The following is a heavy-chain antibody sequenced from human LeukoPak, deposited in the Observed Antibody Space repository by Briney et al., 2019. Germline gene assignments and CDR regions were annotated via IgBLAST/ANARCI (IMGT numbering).Heavy chain of an antibody. CDR3: AHRRDTKGPLNCFDP. CDR2: IYWDDDK. Sequence: SGPAQVQPTQTLTLTCTFSGFSASTSGLGVGWIRQPPGKALEWLALIYWDDDKRYNASLRSRLTITRDTSKNQVILTMTNMDPVDTATYYCAHRRDTKGPLNCFDPWGQGTLVIVSS. CDR1: GFSASTSGLG. V-gene: IGHV2-5*02. D-gene: IGHD5-18*01. J-gene: IGHJ5*02.